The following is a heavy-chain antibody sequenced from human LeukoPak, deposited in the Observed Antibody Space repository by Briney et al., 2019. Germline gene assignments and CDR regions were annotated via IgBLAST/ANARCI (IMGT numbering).Heavy chain of an antibody. Sequence: GGSLRLSCAASGFTFSSYWMHWVRQAPGKGLGWFSRIKNDGSSTGYADSVKGPFTISRDNAKNTLYLQMNSLRAEDTAVYYCAPAGGNSGDYFDYWGQGTLVTVSS. D-gene: IGHD4-23*01. CDR2: IKNDGSST. CDR3: APAGGNSGDYFDY. J-gene: IGHJ4*02. V-gene: IGHV3-74*01. CDR1: GFTFSSYW.